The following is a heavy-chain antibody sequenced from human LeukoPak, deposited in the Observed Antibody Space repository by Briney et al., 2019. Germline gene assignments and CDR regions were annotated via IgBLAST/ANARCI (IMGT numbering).Heavy chain of an antibody. CDR3: AKHDFDI. CDR2: ISGSGGST. J-gene: IGHJ3*02. V-gene: IGHV3-23*01. Sequence: WGSLTLSCTASGFTFSSYAMSWVRQAPGQGLEWVSAISGSGGSTYYSDSVKGRFTIPRDNSKNTLYLEMNSLRAEDTAVYYCAKHDFDIWGQGTMVTVSS. CDR1: GFTFSSYA.